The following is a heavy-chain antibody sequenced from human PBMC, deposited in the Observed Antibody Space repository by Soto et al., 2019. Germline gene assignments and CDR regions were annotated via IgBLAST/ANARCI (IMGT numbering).Heavy chain of an antibody. CDR1: GGSFSGYY. J-gene: IGHJ5*02. V-gene: IGHV4-34*01. CDR3: ARGFDPFRWFDP. CDR2: INHSGST. Sequence: PSETLSLTCGVYGGSFSGYYWSWIRQPPGKGLEWIGEINHSGSTNYNPSLKSRVTISVDTSKNQFSLKLSSVTAADTAVYYCARGFDPFRWFDPWGQGTLVTVSS.